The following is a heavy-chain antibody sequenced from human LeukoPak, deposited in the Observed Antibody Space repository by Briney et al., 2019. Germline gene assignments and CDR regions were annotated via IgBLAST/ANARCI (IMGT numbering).Heavy chain of an antibody. J-gene: IGHJ4*02. D-gene: IGHD4-23*01. CDR3: VREHGGNSGFDY. V-gene: IGHV1-2*02. CDR1: GYTFTAYY. Sequence: ASVKVSCTASGYTFTAYYMHWVRQAPGQGLEWMGWINANSGDTNYAQTFQGRVTVTRDTSINTAYVELRGLTSDDTAVYYCVREHGGNSGFDYWGQGTLVTVSS. CDR2: INANSGDT.